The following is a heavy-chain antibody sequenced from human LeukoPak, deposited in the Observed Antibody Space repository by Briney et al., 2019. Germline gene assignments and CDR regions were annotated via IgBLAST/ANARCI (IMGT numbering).Heavy chain of an antibody. CDR2: IYTSGST. CDR3: ARARITIFGVWFDP. V-gene: IGHV4-61*02. D-gene: IGHD3-3*01. CDR1: GGSISSGSYY. J-gene: IGHJ5*02. Sequence: SQTLSLTCTVSGGSISSGSYYWSWIRQPAGKGLEWIGRIYTSGSTNYNPSLKSRVTISVDTSKNQFSLKLSSVTAADTAVHYCARARITIFGVWFDPWGQGTLVTVSS.